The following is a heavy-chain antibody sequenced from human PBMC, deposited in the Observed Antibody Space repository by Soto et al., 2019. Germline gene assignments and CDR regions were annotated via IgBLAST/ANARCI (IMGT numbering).Heavy chain of an antibody. Sequence: ASVKVCCTASVYTFTVYYMHCVRQAPGQGLEWMGWINPNSGGTNYAQKFQGWVTMTRDTSISTAYMELSRLRSDDTAVYYCATAGTTSNNYYYYMDVWGKGTTVTVSS. D-gene: IGHD1-7*01. CDR1: VYTFTVYY. CDR3: ATAGTTSNNYYYYMDV. J-gene: IGHJ6*03. V-gene: IGHV1-2*04. CDR2: INPNSGGT.